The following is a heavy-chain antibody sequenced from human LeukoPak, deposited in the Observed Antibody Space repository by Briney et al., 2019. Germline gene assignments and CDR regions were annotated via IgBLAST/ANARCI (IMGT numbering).Heavy chain of an antibody. CDR1: GFPFSVSW. CDR2: ITSDGSET. J-gene: IGHJ4*02. CDR3: AKDYLGSIEY. V-gene: IGHV3-74*01. D-gene: IGHD1-26*01. Sequence: GESLRLSCAASGFPFSVSWMHWVRQVPGEGLVWVSRITSDGSETTYADFVKGRFTISRDNAKNTVWLQMNSLRAEDTAVYYCAKDYLGSIEYWGQGILVTVSS.